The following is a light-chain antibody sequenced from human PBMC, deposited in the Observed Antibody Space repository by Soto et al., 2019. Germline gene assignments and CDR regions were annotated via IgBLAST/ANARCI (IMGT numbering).Light chain of an antibody. CDR2: KAS. V-gene: IGKV1-5*03. Sequence: DIQMTQSPSTLSASVGDRVTITCRASQSLSSWLAWYQQKPGKAPNLLIYKASSLESGVPSRFSGSGSGTEFTLTLSSLQPDDFATYYCQKYNSFPYTFGQGTKLEIK. CDR3: QKYNSFPYT. J-gene: IGKJ2*01. CDR1: QSLSSW.